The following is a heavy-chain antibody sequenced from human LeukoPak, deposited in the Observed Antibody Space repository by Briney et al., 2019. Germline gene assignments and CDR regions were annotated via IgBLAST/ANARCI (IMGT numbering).Heavy chain of an antibody. V-gene: IGHV3-30*02. CDR3: AKGYCSGNSCFY. D-gene: IGHD2-2*01. Sequence: GSLRLSCAASGFTFSSYGMHWVRQAPGKGLEWVAFIRYDGSNKYYADSVKGRFTISRDNSKNTLYLQMNSLRAEDTAVYYCAKGYCSGNSCFYWGQGTLVTVSS. CDR1: GFTFSSYG. CDR2: IRYDGSNK. J-gene: IGHJ4*02.